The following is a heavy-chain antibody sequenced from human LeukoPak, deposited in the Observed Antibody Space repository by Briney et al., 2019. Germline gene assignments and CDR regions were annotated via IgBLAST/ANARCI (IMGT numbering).Heavy chain of an antibody. CDR3: ARDRDTMVRGVIINNWFDP. CDR2: IHTSGST. V-gene: IGHV4-4*07. Sequence: SETLSLTCSVSGGSISNYWSWIRQPAGKGLEWIGRIHTSGSTNYNPSLKSRVTMSVDTSKNQFSLKLSSVTAADTAVYYCARDRDTMVRGVIINNWFDPWGQGTLVTVSS. D-gene: IGHD3-10*01. CDR1: GGSISNY. J-gene: IGHJ5*02.